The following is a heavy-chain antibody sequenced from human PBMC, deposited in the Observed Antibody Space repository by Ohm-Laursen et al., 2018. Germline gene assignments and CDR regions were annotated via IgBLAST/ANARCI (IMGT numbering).Heavy chain of an antibody. V-gene: IGHV3-21*01. CDR2: ISSSSSYI. Sequence: SLRLSCAASGFTFSSYSMNWVRQAPGKGLEWVSSISSSSSYIYYADSVKGRFTISRDNAKNSLYLQMNNLRAEDTAVYYCARDVAHGGYGFGMDVWGQGTTVTVSS. CDR1: GFTFSSYS. D-gene: IGHD5-12*01. CDR3: ARDVAHGGYGFGMDV. J-gene: IGHJ6*02.